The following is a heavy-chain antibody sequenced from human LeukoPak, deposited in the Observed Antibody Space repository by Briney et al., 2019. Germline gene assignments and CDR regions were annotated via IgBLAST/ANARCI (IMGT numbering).Heavy chain of an antibody. CDR2: ISGSGGST. D-gene: IGHD3-22*01. Sequence: GGSLRLSCAASGFTFSSYAMSWVRQAPGKGLEWVSAISGSGGSTYYADSVKGRFTISRDNSKNTLYLQMNSLRAEDTAVYYCAKDLYDSSGPPDAFDICGQGTMVTVSS. V-gene: IGHV3-23*01. CDR1: GFTFSSYA. J-gene: IGHJ3*02. CDR3: AKDLYDSSGPPDAFDI.